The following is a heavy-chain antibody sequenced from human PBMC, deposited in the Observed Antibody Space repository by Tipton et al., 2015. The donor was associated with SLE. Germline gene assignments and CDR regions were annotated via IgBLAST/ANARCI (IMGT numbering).Heavy chain of an antibody. CDR1: GFTFSYYA. CDR3: ARDQGYDDAFDI. D-gene: IGHD5-12*01. J-gene: IGHJ3*02. CDR2: ISGSADST. Sequence: GSLRLSCAASGFTFSYYAMNWVRQAPGKGLEWVSGISGSADSTNYADSVKGRFTISRENAKNSLYLQMNSLRAEDTAVYYCARDQGYDDAFDIWGQGTMVTVSS. V-gene: IGHV3-23*01.